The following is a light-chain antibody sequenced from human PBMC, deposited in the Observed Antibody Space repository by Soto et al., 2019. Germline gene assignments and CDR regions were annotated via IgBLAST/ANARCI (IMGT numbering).Light chain of an antibody. CDR1: SSDVGAYNY. V-gene: IGLV2-14*01. CDR3: TSYTSSSGYV. J-gene: IGLJ1*01. Sequence: QSALTQPVSVSGSPGQSITMSCTGTSSDVGAYNYVYWYRQHPGKAPKLIIYDVSNRPSGVSNRFSGSTSGNTASLIISGLQAEDEADYYCTSYTSSSGYVFGTGTKLTVL. CDR2: DVS.